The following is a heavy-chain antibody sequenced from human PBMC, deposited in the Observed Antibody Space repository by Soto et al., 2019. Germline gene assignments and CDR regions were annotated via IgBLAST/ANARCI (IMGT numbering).Heavy chain of an antibody. J-gene: IGHJ1*01. CDR1: GGSISSYY. D-gene: IGHD4-17*01. Sequence: QVQLQESGPGLVKPSETLSLTCTVSGGSISSYYWSWIRQPPGKGLEWIGYSYYTGSTNYNPSLKSRVTISVYTSKNQFSLKLGSVTAADTAVYYCARHETLHGDYDHWGQGTLVTVSS. V-gene: IGHV4-59*08. CDR3: ARHETLHGDYDH. CDR2: SYYTGST.